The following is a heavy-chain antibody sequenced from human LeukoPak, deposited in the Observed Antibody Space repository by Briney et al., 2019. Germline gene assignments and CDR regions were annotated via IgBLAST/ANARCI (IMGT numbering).Heavy chain of an antibody. V-gene: IGHV1-18*01. J-gene: IGHJ6*02. CDR1: GYTFTSYG. D-gene: IGHD1-14*01. Sequence: ASVKVSCTAAGYTFTSYGISWARQAPGQGFEWMGWISAYNGNTNYAQKLQGRVTMTTDTSTSTAYMELRSLRSDDTAVYYCARDLRKVGMDVWGQGTTVTVSS. CDR2: ISAYNGNT. CDR3: ARDLRKVGMDV.